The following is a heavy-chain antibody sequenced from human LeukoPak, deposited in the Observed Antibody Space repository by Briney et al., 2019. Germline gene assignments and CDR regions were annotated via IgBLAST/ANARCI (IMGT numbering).Heavy chain of an antibody. V-gene: IGHV3-21*01. J-gene: IGHJ6*02. Sequence: GGSLRLSCAASGFIFSSYGINWVRQAPGKGLEWVSSIDVGSYAYYADSVKGRFTISRGNAKNSLYLQMNSLRVEDTAVYYCARGGEVAGYYYYYGMDVWGQGTTVTVSS. CDR3: ARGGEVAGYYYYYGMDV. D-gene: IGHD3-16*01. CDR2: IDVGSYA. CDR1: GFIFSSYG.